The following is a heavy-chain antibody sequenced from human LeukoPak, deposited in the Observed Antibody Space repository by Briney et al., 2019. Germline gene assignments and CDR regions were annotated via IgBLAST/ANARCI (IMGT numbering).Heavy chain of an antibody. J-gene: IGHJ6*03. Sequence: PSETLSLTCTVSGGSISSHYWSWIRQPPGKGLEWIGYIYYSGSTNYNPSLKSRVTISVDTSKNQFSLKLTSVTAADTAVYYCARTGSSWPLYYYYYMDVWGKGTTVTVSS. V-gene: IGHV4-59*11. D-gene: IGHD6-13*01. CDR2: IYYSGST. CDR1: GGSISSHY. CDR3: ARTGSSWPLYYYYYMDV.